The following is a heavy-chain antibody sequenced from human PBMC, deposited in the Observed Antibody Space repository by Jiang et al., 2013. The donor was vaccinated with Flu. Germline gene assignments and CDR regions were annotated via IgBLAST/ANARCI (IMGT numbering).Heavy chain of an antibody. D-gene: IGHD5-24*01. CDR1: GGSISSSSYY. CDR3: ARGGEMATIWETGGLVSVWFDP. Sequence: GLVKPSETLSLTCTVSGGSISSSSYYWGWIRQPPGKGLEWIGSIYYSGSTYYNPSLKSRVTISVDTSKNQFSLKLSSVTAADTAVYYCARGGEMATIWETGGLVSVWFDPWGQGTLVTVSS. J-gene: IGHJ5*02. V-gene: IGHV4-39*01. CDR2: IYYSGST.